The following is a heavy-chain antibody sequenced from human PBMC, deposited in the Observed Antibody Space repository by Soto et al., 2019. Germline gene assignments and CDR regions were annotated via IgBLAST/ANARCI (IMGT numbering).Heavy chain of an antibody. CDR3: AHSYEGYCTNGVCYKDLDY. Sequence: SGPTLVNPTQTLTLTCTFSGFSLSTSGVGVGWIRQPPGKALEWLALIYWNDDKRYSPSLKSRLTITKDTSKNQVVLTMTNMDPVDTATYYCAHSYEGYCTNGVCYKDLDYWGQGTLVTVSS. CDR1: GFSLSTSGVG. J-gene: IGHJ4*02. D-gene: IGHD2-8*01. CDR2: IYWNDDK. V-gene: IGHV2-5*01.